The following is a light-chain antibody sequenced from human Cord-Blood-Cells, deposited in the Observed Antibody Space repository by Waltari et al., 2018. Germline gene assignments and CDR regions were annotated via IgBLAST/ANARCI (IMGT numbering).Light chain of an antibody. CDR1: QSVSSY. V-gene: IGKV3-11*01. CDR2: DAS. J-gene: IGKJ4*01. Sequence: EIVLTQSPATLSFSPGERATLSCRASQSVSSYLAWYQQKPGQAPRLLIYDASNRATGIPARFSGSGSGTDFTLTSSSLEPEDFAVYYCQQRSNWPPTFGGGTKVEIK. CDR3: QQRSNWPPT.